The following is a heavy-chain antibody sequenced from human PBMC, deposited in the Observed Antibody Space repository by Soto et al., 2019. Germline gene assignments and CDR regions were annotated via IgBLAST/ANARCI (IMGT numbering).Heavy chain of an antibody. CDR1: GFTFSSYA. V-gene: IGHV3-64*01. J-gene: IGHJ4*02. CDR3: ARFTVTGNYFDY. CDR2: ISSNGGST. D-gene: IGHD4-4*01. Sequence: GESLKISCAASGFTFSSYAMHWVRQAPGKGLEYVSAISSNGGSTYYANSVKGRFTISRDNSKNTLYLQMGSLRAEDMAVYYCARFTVTGNYFDYWGQGTLVTVSS.